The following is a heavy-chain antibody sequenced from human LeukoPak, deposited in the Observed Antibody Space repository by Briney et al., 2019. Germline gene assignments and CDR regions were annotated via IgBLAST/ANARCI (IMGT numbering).Heavy chain of an antibody. V-gene: IGHV3-7*05. CDR2: IKQDGSEK. J-gene: IGHJ4*02. CDR3: ARGQRYCSSSSCPWEPFDY. CDR1: GFTFSSYW. Sequence: GGSLRLSCAASGFTFSSYWMSWVRQAPGKGLEWVANIKQDGSEKYYVDSVKGRFTISRDNAKNSLYLQMDSLRAEDTAVYYCARGQRYCSSSSCPWEPFDYWGQGTLVTVSS. D-gene: IGHD2-2*01.